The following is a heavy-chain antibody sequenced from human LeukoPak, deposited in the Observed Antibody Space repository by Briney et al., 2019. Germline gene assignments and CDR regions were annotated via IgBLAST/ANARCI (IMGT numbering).Heavy chain of an antibody. CDR3: SRGPRNGYHYYYYYYALDA. D-gene: IGHD3-22*01. CDR1: GLTLSDHY. J-gene: IGHJ6*02. Sequence: QSGGSLRLSCSALGLTLSDHYMNWVRQAPGKGLVWVALISQDGDNEYYIDSVKGRFTISRDNSNHTLFLQMKSLRPEDTAVYYCSRGPRNGYHYYYYYYALDAWGQGTTVTVSS. CDR2: ISQDGDNE. V-gene: IGHV3-30-3*01.